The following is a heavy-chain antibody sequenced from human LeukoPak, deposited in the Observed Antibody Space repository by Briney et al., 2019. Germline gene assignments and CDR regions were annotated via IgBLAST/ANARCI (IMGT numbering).Heavy chain of an antibody. CDR3: AKDRSPYCSSTSCYTGAFDY. J-gene: IGHJ4*02. V-gene: IGHV3-21*01. Sequence: GGSLRLSCAASGFTFSSYSMNWVRQAPGKGPEWVSSISSSSSYIYYADSVKGRFTISRDNAKNSLYLQMNSLRAEDTAVYYCAKDRSPYCSSTSCYTGAFDYWGQGTLVTVSS. CDR2: ISSSSSYI. CDR1: GFTFSSYS. D-gene: IGHD2-2*02.